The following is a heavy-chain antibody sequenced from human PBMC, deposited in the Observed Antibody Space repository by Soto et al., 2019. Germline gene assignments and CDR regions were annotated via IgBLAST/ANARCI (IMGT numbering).Heavy chain of an antibody. D-gene: IGHD1-1*01. J-gene: IGHJ4*02. CDR2: IYASGTT. Sequence: QVRLQESGPGLVKPSETLSLTCTVSGASISNYYWGWIRQPAGKGLECLGRIYASGTTTFTPSLRSRVTMSVETSKNQFSLNLNSVTAADTAAYYCARESRSELGTVEYWGQGTLVNVSS. CDR1: GASISNYY. CDR3: ARESRSELGTVEY. V-gene: IGHV4-4*07.